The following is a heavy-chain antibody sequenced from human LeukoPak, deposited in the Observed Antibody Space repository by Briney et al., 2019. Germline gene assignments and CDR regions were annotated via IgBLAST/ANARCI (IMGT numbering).Heavy chain of an antibody. V-gene: IGHV1-46*01. D-gene: IGHD2-2*02. J-gene: IGHJ1*01. CDR1: GYTFTSYY. CDR3: ARVGCSSTSCYNIKGYFQH. CDR2: INPSGGST. Sequence: ASVKVSCKASGYTFTSYYMHWVRQAPGQGLEWMGIINPSGGSTSYAQKFQGRVTMTRDTSTSTVYMELSSLRSEDTAVYYCARVGCSSTSCYNIKGYFQHWGQGTLVTVSS.